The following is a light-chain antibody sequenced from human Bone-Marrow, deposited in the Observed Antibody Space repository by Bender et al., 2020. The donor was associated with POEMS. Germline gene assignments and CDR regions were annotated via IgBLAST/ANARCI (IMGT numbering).Light chain of an antibody. CDR2: DVS. V-gene: IGLV2-14*03. CDR1: SSDIGIYNY. J-gene: IGLJ2*01. Sequence: QSALTQPASVSGSPGQSITISCTGTSSDIGIYNYVSWYQQHPGKAPQLIIYDVSYRPSGVSSRFSGSKSGNTASLTISGLQTEDEGDYYCTSYTGSSTIFGGGTKLSVL. CDR3: TSYTGSSTI.